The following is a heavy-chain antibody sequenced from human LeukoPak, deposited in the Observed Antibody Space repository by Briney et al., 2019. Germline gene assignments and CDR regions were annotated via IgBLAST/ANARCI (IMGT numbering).Heavy chain of an antibody. CDR2: IIPIFGTA. CDR1: GGTFSSYA. CDR3: AKEGRVILSFVDY. D-gene: IGHD3-9*01. J-gene: IGHJ4*02. V-gene: IGHV1-69*05. Sequence: SVKVSCKASGGTFSSYAISWVRQAPGQGLEWMGGIIPIFGTANYAQKFQGRVTITTDESTSTAYMELSSLRSEDTAVYYCAKEGRVILSFVDYWGQGTLVTVSS.